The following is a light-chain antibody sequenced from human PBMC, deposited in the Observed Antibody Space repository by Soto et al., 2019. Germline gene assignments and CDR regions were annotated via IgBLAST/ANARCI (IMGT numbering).Light chain of an antibody. CDR3: SSYTSSSTPYWV. CDR1: SSDVGGYNY. J-gene: IGLJ3*02. Sequence: QSALTQPASVSGSPGQSITISCTGTSSDVGGYNYVSWYQQHPGKAPKLMIYDVSNRPPGVSNRFSGSKSGNTASLTISGLQAEDEADYYCSSYTSSSTPYWVFGGGTKLTVL. CDR2: DVS. V-gene: IGLV2-14*01.